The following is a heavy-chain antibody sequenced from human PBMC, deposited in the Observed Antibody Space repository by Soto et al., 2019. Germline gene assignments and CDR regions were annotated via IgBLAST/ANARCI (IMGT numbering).Heavy chain of an antibody. J-gene: IGHJ4*02. Sequence: SETLSLTCTVSAGSISTDYWSWIRQAPGRGLEWIGYISSSGIPVYTPSLKSRLTISVDPSKNLFSLQLTSVTAADTATYYCARHRYSYGVYYFDYWGQGTLVTVSS. D-gene: IGHD5-18*01. CDR3: ARHRYSYGVYYFDY. V-gene: IGHV4-59*01. CDR2: ISSSGIP. CDR1: AGSISTDY.